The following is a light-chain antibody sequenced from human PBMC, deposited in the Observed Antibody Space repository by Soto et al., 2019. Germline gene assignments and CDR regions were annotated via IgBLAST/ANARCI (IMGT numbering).Light chain of an antibody. CDR1: QRVSSTY. CDR3: QQYGNPPLCT. J-gene: IGKJ2*02. CDR2: STS. Sequence: EIVLTQSPGTLSLSPGERATLSCRASQRVSSTYLAWYQQKPGQAPRLLIFSTSSRATGIPDRFSGSGSGTDFNFSISGGGPEDFAVYYWQQYGNPPLCTFGQGTKLEIK. V-gene: IGKV3-20*01.